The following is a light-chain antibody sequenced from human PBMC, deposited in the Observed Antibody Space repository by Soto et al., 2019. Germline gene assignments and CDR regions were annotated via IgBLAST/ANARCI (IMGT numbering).Light chain of an antibody. Sequence: QSALTQPASVSGYPGQSITISCTGTSSDVGGYNYVSWYQQYPGKAPKLMIYDVSNRPSGVSNRFSGSKSGNTASLTISGLQAEDEADYYCSSYTSSSPYVFGTGTKVTVL. V-gene: IGLV2-14*01. CDR2: DVS. CDR1: SSDVGGYNY. J-gene: IGLJ1*01. CDR3: SSYTSSSPYV.